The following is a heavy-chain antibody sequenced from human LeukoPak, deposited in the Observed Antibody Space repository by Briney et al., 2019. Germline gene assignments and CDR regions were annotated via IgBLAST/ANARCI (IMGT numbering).Heavy chain of an antibody. CDR1: GGSISSYY. Sequence: SETLSLTCTVSGGSISSYYWSWLRQPPGKGLEWIGYIYYSGSTNYNPSLKSRVTISVDTSKNQFSLKLSSVTAADTAVYYCARYYYDSSGYREDYFDYWGQGTLVTVSS. J-gene: IGHJ4*02. CDR2: IYYSGST. D-gene: IGHD3-22*01. CDR3: ARYYYDSSGYREDYFDY. V-gene: IGHV4-59*01.